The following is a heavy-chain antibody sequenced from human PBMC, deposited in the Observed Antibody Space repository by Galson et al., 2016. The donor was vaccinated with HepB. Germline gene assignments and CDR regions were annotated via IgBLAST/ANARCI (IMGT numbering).Heavy chain of an antibody. Sequence: LSLTCSVSGGAINSGSYFWTWVRQRAGKGLEWIGRVSASGSANYNPSLKSRVIVSIDMSKNQFSLRLTSATAADTALYYCARGVAARQDYFYGMDVWGKGTTVTVSS. D-gene: IGHD6-6*01. J-gene: IGHJ6*04. CDR1: GGAINSGSYF. CDR2: VSASGSA. CDR3: ARGVAARQDYFYGMDV. V-gene: IGHV4-61*02.